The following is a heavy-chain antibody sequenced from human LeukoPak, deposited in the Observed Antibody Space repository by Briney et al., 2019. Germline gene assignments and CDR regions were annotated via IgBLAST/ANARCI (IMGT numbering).Heavy chain of an antibody. CDR1: GFTFSSYA. V-gene: IGHV3-23*01. Sequence: GGSLRLSCAASGFTFSSYAMSWVRQAPGKGLEWVSAISGSGGSTYYADSVKGRFTISRDNSKNTLYLQMNSLRAEDTALYHCARAYYDNNRGAFDIWGQGTMVTVSS. CDR2: ISGSGGST. CDR3: ARAYYDNNRGAFDI. D-gene: IGHD3-22*01. J-gene: IGHJ3*02.